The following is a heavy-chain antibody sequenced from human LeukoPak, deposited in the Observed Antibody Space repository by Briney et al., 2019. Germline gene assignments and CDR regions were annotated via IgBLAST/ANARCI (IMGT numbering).Heavy chain of an antibody. J-gene: IGHJ5*02. D-gene: IGHD3-22*01. CDR2: IYTSGST. CDR3: ARTPYDSRGFGWFDP. CDR1: GGSISSYY. V-gene: IGHV4-4*07. Sequence: SETLSLTCTVAGGSISSYYWSWIRQPAGKGLEWIGRIYTSGSTNYNPSLTSRVTMSVDTSKNQFSLKLSSVTATDTAVYYCARTPYDSRGFGWFDPGGQGTLVTVSS.